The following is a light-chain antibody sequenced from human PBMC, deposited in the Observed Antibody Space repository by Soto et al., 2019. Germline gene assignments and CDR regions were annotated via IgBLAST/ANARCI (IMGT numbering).Light chain of an antibody. V-gene: IGKV3-15*01. CDR1: QSVSSN. Sequence: EIVMTQSPATLSVSPGERATLSCRASQSVSSNLAWYQQKPGQAPRLLIYGASTRATGIPGRISGSGSGTEFNLTISSLQFEDFAIYYCQQYDEWPPSYTFGQGTKLEI. J-gene: IGKJ2*01. CDR3: QQYDEWPPSYT. CDR2: GAS.